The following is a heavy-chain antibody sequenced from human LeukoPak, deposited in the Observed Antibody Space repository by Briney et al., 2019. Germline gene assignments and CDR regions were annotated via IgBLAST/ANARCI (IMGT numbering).Heavy chain of an antibody. CDR2: INPNSGGT. V-gene: IGHV1-2*02. CDR1: GYTFTGYY. D-gene: IGHD2-15*01. J-gene: IGHJ3*02. Sequence: ASVKVSCKASGYTFTGYYMHWVRQAPGQGLEWMGWINPNSGGTNYAQKFQGRVTMTRDTSISTAYMELSRLRSDDTAGYYCARVGYCSGGSCYWAADAFDIWGQGTMVTVSS. CDR3: ARVGYCSGGSCYWAADAFDI.